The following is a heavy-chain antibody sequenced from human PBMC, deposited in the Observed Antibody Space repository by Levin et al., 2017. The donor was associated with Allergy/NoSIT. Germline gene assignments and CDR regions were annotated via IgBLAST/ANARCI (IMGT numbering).Heavy chain of an antibody. D-gene: IGHD5-18*01. J-gene: IGHJ4*02. Sequence: ASVKVSCKASGYSFTDYYMQWVRQAPGQGLEWMGWINADTGGTNYAQNFQGRVTMTRDTSISTAYLELSSLTSDDTAVYYCARVRRSSWGVDTAMGMAYWGQGTLVAVSS. CDR3: ARVRRSSWGVDTAMGMAY. CDR1: GYSFTDYY. CDR2: INADTGGT. V-gene: IGHV1-2*02.